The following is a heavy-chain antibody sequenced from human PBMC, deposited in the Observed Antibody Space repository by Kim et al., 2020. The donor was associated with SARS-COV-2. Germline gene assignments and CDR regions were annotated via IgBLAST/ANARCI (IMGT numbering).Heavy chain of an antibody. V-gene: IGHV4-39*01. CDR3: ARHRIWFGEFYQNWFDP. Sequence: SETLSLTCTVSGGSISSSSYYWGWIRQPPGKGLEWIGSIYYSGSTYYNPSLKSRVTISVDTSKNQFSLKLSSVTAADTAMYYCARHRIWFGEFYQNWFDPWGQGTLVTVSS. CDR1: GGSISSSSYY. D-gene: IGHD3-10*01. J-gene: IGHJ5*02. CDR2: IYYSGST.